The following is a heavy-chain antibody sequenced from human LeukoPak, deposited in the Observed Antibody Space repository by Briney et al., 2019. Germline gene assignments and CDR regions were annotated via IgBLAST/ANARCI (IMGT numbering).Heavy chain of an antibody. CDR3: ARSSIAVADPGDY. CDR2: ISGSGIAA. J-gene: IGHJ4*02. CDR1: GFTFSDFA. V-gene: IGHV3-23*01. Sequence: QAGGSLRLSCAASGFTFSDFAMTWVRQAPGKGLEWVSAISGSGIAAYYADSVKGRFTITRDNSEDTLYLQMNSLRAEDTAVYYCARSSIAVADPGDYWGQGTLVTVSS. D-gene: IGHD6-19*01.